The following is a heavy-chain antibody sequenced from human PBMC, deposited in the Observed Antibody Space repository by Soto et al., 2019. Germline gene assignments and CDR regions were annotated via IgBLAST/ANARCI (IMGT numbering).Heavy chain of an antibody. J-gene: IGHJ5*02. CDR1: GFTFGDYY. CDR3: ARNYYDSSGYYYDWFDP. V-gene: IGHV3-11*01. D-gene: IGHD3-22*01. Sequence: XESLRLSCAASGFTFGDYYMSWIRQAPGKGLEWVSYISSSGSTIYYADSVKGRFTISRDNAKNSLYLQMNRLRAEDTAVYYCARNYYDSSGYYYDWFDPWGQGTLVTVSS. CDR2: ISSSGSTI.